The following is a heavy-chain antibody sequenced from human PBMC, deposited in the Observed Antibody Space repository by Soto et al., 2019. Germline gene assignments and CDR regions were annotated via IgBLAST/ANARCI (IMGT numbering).Heavy chain of an antibody. CDR2: IYWDDDK. Sequence: QITLKESGPTLVKPTQTLTLTCTFSGFSLSTSGVGVGWIRQPPGKALEWLALIYWDDDKRYSPSLKSRLTITKDTSKNQVVLTMTNMDPVDTATYYCSHRGFTIFGVVTIENWFDPWGQGTLVTVSS. CDR1: GFSLSTSGVG. J-gene: IGHJ5*02. D-gene: IGHD3-3*01. V-gene: IGHV2-5*02. CDR3: SHRGFTIFGVVTIENWFDP.